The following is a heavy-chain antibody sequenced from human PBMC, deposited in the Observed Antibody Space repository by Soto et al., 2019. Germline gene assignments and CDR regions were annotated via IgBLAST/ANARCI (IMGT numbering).Heavy chain of an antibody. V-gene: IGHV4-4*02. CDR2: IYHSGST. D-gene: IGHD3-9*01. CDR3: ARVGLDYDILTGYYSWFDP. CDR1: GGSISSSNW. J-gene: IGHJ5*02. Sequence: SETLSLTCAVSGGSISSSNWWSWVRQPPGKGLEWIGEIYHSGSTNYNPSLKSRDTISVDKSKNQFSLKLSSVTAAVTAVYYCARVGLDYDILTGYYSWFDPWGQGTLVT.